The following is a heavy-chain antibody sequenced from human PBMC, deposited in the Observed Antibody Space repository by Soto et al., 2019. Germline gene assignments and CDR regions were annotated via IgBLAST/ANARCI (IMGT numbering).Heavy chain of an antibody. Sequence: GGSLRLSCAASGFTFSSYAMSWVRQAPGKGLEWVSAISDSGGSTYYADSVKGRFTISRDNSKNTLYLQMNSLRAEDTAVYYCAIRPYYCSSTSCYSDYYGMDVWGQGTTVTVSS. V-gene: IGHV3-23*01. D-gene: IGHD2-2*01. J-gene: IGHJ6*02. CDR1: GFTFSSYA. CDR3: AIRPYYCSSTSCYSDYYGMDV. CDR2: ISDSGGST.